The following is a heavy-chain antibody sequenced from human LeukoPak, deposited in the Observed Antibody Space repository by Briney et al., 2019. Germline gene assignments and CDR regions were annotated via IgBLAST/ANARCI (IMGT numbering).Heavy chain of an antibody. J-gene: IGHJ6*03. CDR2: ISSSSSYI. Sequence: PGGSLRLSCAASGFTLSSYSMNWVRQAPGKGLEWVSSISSSSSYIYYADSVKGRFTISRDNAKNSLYVQMNSLRAEDTAVYYCARELVPIWLKYNMDVWGKGTTVIVSS. CDR1: GFTLSSYS. V-gene: IGHV3-21*01. D-gene: IGHD6-6*01. CDR3: ARELVPIWLKYNMDV.